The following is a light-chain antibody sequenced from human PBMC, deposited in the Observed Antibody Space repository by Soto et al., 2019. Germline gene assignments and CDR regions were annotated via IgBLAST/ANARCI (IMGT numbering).Light chain of an antibody. Sequence: QSALTQPPSVSGSPGQSVTISCTGTSTDFVGYNRVSWYQQPPGTAPKLMIYEVSKRPSGVPDRFSGSKSGNTASLTISGLHAAEEADYYCSLYTSENAYVFGTGTKVTVL. CDR1: STDFVGYNR. J-gene: IGLJ1*01. CDR2: EVS. V-gene: IGLV2-18*01. CDR3: SLYTSENAYV.